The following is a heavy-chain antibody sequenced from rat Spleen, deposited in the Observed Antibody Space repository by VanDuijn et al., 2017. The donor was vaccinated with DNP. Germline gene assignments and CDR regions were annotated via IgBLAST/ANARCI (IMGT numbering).Heavy chain of an antibody. V-gene: IGHV5-58*01. Sequence: EVQLVETGGGLVQPGRSLKLSCVASGFTFSSFWMHWIRQVPGKGLEWVASINTDGGTTFYPDSVKGRFTISRDNAKSTLYLQMDSLRSEDTATYYWATVTVPGYWGQGVMVTVSS. CDR3: ATVTVPGY. J-gene: IGHJ2*01. CDR2: INTDGGTT. CDR1: GFTFSSFW. D-gene: IGHD1-11*01.